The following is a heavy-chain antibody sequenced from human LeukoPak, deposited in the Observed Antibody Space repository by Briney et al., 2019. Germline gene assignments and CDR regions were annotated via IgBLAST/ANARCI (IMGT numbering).Heavy chain of an antibody. CDR2: IYYDGSNI. J-gene: IGHJ4*02. CDR3: ARDWKTNSFDY. D-gene: IGHD1-1*01. CDR1: EFTFTTYG. Sequence: GGSLTLSCAASEFTFTTYGMHWVRQAPGKGLGWVAFIYYDGSNIYYADYVKGRFTISRDISKNTLYLQMDSLRAEDTAIYYCARDWKTNSFDYWGQGTLVTVS. V-gene: IGHV3-33*01.